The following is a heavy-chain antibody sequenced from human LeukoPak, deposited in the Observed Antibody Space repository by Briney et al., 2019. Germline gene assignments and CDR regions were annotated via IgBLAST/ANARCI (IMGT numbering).Heavy chain of an antibody. Sequence: GGSLRLSCAASGFTFSDYYMSWIRQAPGKGLEWVSYISSSGSTIYYADSVKGRFTISRDNAKNSLYLQMNSLRAEDTAVYHCARDRDYGDYLDYWGQGTLVTVSS. D-gene: IGHD4-17*01. V-gene: IGHV3-11*04. CDR3: ARDRDYGDYLDY. CDR1: GFTFSDYY. CDR2: ISSSGSTI. J-gene: IGHJ4*02.